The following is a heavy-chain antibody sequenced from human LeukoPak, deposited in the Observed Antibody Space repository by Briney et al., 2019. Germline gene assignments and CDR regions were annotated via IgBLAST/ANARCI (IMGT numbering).Heavy chain of an antibody. V-gene: IGHV1-3*01. CDR1: GYTFTSYA. Sequence: ASVKVSCKASGYTFTSYAMHWVRQAPGQRLEWMGWINAGNGNTQKFQGRVTITRDTSASTAYMELSSLRSEDTAVYYCARDKGDYWGQGTLVTVSS. CDR2: INAGNGN. CDR3: ARDKGDY. J-gene: IGHJ4*02.